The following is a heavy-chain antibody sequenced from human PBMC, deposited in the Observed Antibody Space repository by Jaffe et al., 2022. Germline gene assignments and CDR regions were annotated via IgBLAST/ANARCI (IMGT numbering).Heavy chain of an antibody. J-gene: IGHJ3*02. CDR3: ARVMVSRGYGDITMILEGAFDI. D-gene: IGHD3-22*01. V-gene: IGHV4-59*01. Sequence: QVQLQESGPGLVKPSETLSLTCTVSGGSISSYYWSWIRQPPGKGLEWIGYIYYSGSTNYNPSLKSRVTISVDTSKNQFSLKLSSVTAADTAVYYCARVMVSRGYGDITMILEGAFDIWGQGTMVTVSS. CDR1: GGSISSYY. CDR2: IYYSGST.